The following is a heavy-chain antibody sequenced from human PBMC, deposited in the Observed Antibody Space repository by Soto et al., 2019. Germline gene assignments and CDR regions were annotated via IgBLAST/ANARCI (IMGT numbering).Heavy chain of an antibody. CDR1: GFTFSSYG. J-gene: IGHJ1*01. D-gene: IGHD6-13*01. CDR3: AVPPYSSSWYGFFQH. V-gene: IGHV3-30*03. Sequence: QVQLVESGGGVVQPGRSLRLSCAASGFTFSSYGMHWVHQAPDKGLEWVAVISYDGSNKYYPDSVKGRFTISRDNSKNTLYLQMNSLRAEDTAVYYCAVPPYSSSWYGFFQHWGQGTLVTVSS. CDR2: ISYDGSNK.